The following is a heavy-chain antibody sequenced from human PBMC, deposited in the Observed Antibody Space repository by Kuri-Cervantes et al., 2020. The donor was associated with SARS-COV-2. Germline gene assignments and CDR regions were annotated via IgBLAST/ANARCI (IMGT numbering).Heavy chain of an antibody. CDR1: GYTLTELS. Sequence: ASVKVSCKVSGYTLTELSMHWVRQAPGKGLEWMGGFDPEDGEIIYAQKFQGRVTMTEDTSTDTAYMELSSLRSEDTAVYYCATSAVAGVFSWFDPWGQGTLVTVSS. J-gene: IGHJ5*02. CDR3: ATSAVAGVFSWFDP. V-gene: IGHV1-24*01. CDR2: FDPEDGEI. D-gene: IGHD6-19*01.